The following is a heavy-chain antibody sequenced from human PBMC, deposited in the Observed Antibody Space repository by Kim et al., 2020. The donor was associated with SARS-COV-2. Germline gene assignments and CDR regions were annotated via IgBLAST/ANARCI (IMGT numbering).Heavy chain of an antibody. CDR1: GFTFSSYA. V-gene: IGHV3-23*01. CDR3: AIPGDIVVVPAADYDAFDI. D-gene: IGHD2-2*01. CDR2: ISGSGGST. J-gene: IGHJ3*02. Sequence: GGSLRLSCAASGFTFSSYAMSWVRQAPGKGLEWVSAISGSGGSTYYADSVKGRFTISRDNSKNTLHLQMNSLRAEDTAVYYCAIPGDIVVVPAADYDAFDIWGQGTMVTVSS.